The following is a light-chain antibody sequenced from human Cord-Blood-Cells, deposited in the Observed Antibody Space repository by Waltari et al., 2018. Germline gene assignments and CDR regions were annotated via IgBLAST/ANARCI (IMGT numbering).Light chain of an antibody. CDR3: QQYNNWPRT. J-gene: IGKJ1*01. CDR1: QSVSSN. V-gene: IGKV3-15*01. Sequence: EIVMTQSPATLSVSPGERATLSCRASQSVSSNLAWYQQKHGQAPRLLIYGASTRATGIPARFSGSGSGTEFTLTISNLQSEDFAVYYCQQYNNWPRTFGQGTKVEIK. CDR2: GAS.